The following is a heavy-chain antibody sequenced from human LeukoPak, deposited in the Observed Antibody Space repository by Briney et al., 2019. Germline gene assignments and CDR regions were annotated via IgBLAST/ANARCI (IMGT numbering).Heavy chain of an antibody. J-gene: IGHJ4*02. Sequence: PGGSLRLSCAASGFTFTKAWMSWVRQAPGKGREWIGRIKSKRDGGTTDYAAPVQGRFAMSRDDSQNTVYLQMNSLKTADTAVYYCTTDGGIGPSPIFDYWGQGTLLTVSS. V-gene: IGHV3-15*01. CDR3: TTDGGIGPSPIFDY. D-gene: IGHD6-13*01. CDR2: IKSKRDGGTT. CDR1: GFTFTKAW.